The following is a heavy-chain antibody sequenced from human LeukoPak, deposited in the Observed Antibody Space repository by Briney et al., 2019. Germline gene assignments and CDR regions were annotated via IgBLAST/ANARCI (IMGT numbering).Heavy chain of an antibody. CDR3: AKYLGYCSGGSCVIDY. Sequence: GESLKISCKGSGYSFPSYWIGWVRQMPGKGLEWMGIIYPGDSDTRYSPSFQGQVTISADESISTAYLQWSSLQASDTAMYYCAKYLGYCSGGSCVIDYWGQGTLVTVSS. V-gene: IGHV5-51*01. D-gene: IGHD2-15*01. J-gene: IGHJ4*02. CDR1: GYSFPSYW. CDR2: IYPGDSDT.